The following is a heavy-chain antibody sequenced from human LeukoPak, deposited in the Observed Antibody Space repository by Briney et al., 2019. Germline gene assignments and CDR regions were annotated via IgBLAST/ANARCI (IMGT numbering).Heavy chain of an antibody. V-gene: IGHV6-1*01. Sequence: SQTLSLTCAISGDSVSSNSAAWNWIRQSPSRGLEWLGRTYYRSKWYNDYAVSVKSRITINPDTSKNQFSLQLNSVTPEDTAVYYCARVGSSWPPWDYYGMDVWGQGTTVTVSS. CDR1: GDSVSSNSAA. D-gene: IGHD6-13*01. CDR2: TYYRSKWYN. J-gene: IGHJ6*02. CDR3: ARVGSSWPPWDYYGMDV.